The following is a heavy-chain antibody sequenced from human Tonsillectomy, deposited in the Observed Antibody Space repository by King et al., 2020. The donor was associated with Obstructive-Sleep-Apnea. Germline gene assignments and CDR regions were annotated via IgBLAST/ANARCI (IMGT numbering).Heavy chain of an antibody. V-gene: IGHV3-15*01. CDR2: IKNKVDGGTT. CDR3: TTDPGDYPDY. Sequence: DVQLVESGGKLVRPGGSLTLSCAASGFRFSFTNAWMSWVRRAPGKGPEWVGRIKNKVDGGTTDYAAPVKGRFFISRDDSRNTMYLQMNWLRIEDTAVYYCTTDPGDYPDYWGQGTQVTVSS. J-gene: IGHJ4*02. CDR1: GFRFSFTNAW. D-gene: IGHD4-17*01.